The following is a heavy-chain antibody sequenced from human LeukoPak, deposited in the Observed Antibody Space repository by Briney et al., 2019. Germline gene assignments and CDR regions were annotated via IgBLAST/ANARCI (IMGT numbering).Heavy chain of an antibody. D-gene: IGHD2-2*02. J-gene: IGHJ4*02. CDR3: AKDPGRYCSSTGCYTGDSGGIDY. Sequence: PGGSLRLSCAASGFTFSSYGMHWVRQAPGKGLEWVAFIRYDGSNKYYADSVKGRSTISRDNSKNTLYLQMNSLRAEDTAVYYCAKDPGRYCSSTGCYTGDSGGIDYWGQGTLVTVSS. CDR2: IRYDGSNK. V-gene: IGHV3-30*02. CDR1: GFTFSSYG.